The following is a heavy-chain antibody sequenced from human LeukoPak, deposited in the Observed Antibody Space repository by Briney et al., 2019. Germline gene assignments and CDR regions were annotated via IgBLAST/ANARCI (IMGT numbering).Heavy chain of an antibody. J-gene: IGHJ4*02. CDR2: IYYSGNT. CDR1: GGSINSSGYY. CDR3: ARAPMIAAAGSN. D-gene: IGHD6-13*01. V-gene: IGHV4-39*07. Sequence: PSETLSLTCTVSGGSINSSGYYWGWIRQPPGKGLEWIGNIYYSGNTYYNPSLKSRVTVSLDTSKIQFSPKLTSVTAADTARYYCARAPMIAAAGSNWGQGTLVTVSS.